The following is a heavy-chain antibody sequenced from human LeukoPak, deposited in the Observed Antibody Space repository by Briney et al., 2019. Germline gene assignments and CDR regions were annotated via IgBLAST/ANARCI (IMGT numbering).Heavy chain of an antibody. D-gene: IGHD5-12*01. CDR1: GFTFSIYW. V-gene: IGHV3-74*01. Sequence: GGSLRLSCAASGFTFSIYWMYWARQAPGKGLVWVSRIDSDGRTTDYADSLRGRFIISRDNSKNTLYLQMDSLKADDTAIYYCVVASDALDLWGQGTTVTVSS. J-gene: IGHJ3*01. CDR2: IDSDGRTT. CDR3: VVASDALDL.